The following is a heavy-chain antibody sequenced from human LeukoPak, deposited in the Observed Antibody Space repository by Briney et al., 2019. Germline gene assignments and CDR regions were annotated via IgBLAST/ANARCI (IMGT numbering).Heavy chain of an antibody. J-gene: IGHJ5*02. D-gene: IGHD4-17*01. CDR1: GFTFSSYC. CDR2: INSSSSYI. CDR3: ARDRKITVTNNWFDP. V-gene: IGHV3-21*01. Sequence: GGSLRLSCAASGFTFSSYCMNWVRQAPGKGLVWVSSINSSSSYIYYADSVKGRFTISRDNAKNSLYLQMNSLRAEDTAVYYCARDRKITVTNNWFDPWGQGKLVTVSS.